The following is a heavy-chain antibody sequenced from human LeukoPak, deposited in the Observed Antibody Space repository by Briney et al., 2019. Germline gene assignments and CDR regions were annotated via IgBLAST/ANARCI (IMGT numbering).Heavy chain of an antibody. J-gene: IGHJ5*01. CDR1: GFTFNEYA. Sequence: GGSLRLSCAASGFTFNEYAIHWVRQVAGKGLEWVSSISWNGDTIGYADSVKGRFTISRDNTKNSVYLQMNSLRAEDTALYFCAKAGGLGSYFNWFESWGQGTLVTVPS. V-gene: IGHV3-9*01. CDR2: ISWNGDTI. D-gene: IGHD3-10*01. CDR3: AKAGGLGSYFNWFES.